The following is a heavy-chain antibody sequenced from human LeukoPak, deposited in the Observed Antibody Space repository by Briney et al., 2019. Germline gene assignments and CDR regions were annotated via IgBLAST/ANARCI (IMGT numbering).Heavy chain of an antibody. Sequence: ASVKVFCKASGYTFTGYYMHWVRQAPGQGLEWMGWINPNSGGTNYAQKFQGWVTMTRDTSISTAYMELSRLRSDDTAVYYCARGAATYYDFWSGYSLSSDYWGQGTLVTVSS. V-gene: IGHV1-2*04. D-gene: IGHD3-3*01. J-gene: IGHJ4*02. CDR1: GYTFTGYY. CDR2: INPNSGGT. CDR3: ARGAATYYDFWSGYSLSSDY.